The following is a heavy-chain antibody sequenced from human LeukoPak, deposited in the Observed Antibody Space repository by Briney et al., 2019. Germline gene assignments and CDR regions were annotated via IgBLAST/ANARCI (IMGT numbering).Heavy chain of an antibody. D-gene: IGHD5/OR15-5a*01. J-gene: IGHJ3*02. CDR3: ARVSQDRFYASDI. Sequence: PSQTLSLTCTVSGGSISSRNYYWSWIRQPAGKALEWIGRIYTSGSTNYNPSLKSRVNISVDTSKNQFSLKLSSVTAADTAVYYCARVSQDRFYASDIWGQGTKVTVSS. CDR1: GGSISSRNYY. V-gene: IGHV4-61*02. CDR2: IYTSGST.